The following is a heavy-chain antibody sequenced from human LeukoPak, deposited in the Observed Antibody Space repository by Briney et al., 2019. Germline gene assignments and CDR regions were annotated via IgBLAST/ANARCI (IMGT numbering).Heavy chain of an antibody. V-gene: IGHV5-51*01. CDR2: IAPSDSHT. CDR1: GYTFTTYW. Sequence: GESLKISCKGSGYTFTTYWIAWVRQMPGKGLEWMGIIAPSDSHTRYNPSFQGQVTISADKSISTAYLQWSSLKASDTAMYYCTRQEGSGSYYSYWGQGTLVTVSS. J-gene: IGHJ4*02. CDR3: TRQEGSGSYYSY. D-gene: IGHD1-26*01.